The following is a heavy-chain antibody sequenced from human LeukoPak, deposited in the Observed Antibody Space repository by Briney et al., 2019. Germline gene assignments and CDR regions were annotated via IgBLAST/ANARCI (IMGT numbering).Heavy chain of an antibody. CDR3: ASGTGYSSSWPLDY. CDR2: ISSSGSII. CDR1: GFTFSRYE. V-gene: IGHV3-48*03. D-gene: IGHD6-13*01. J-gene: IGHJ4*02. Sequence: GGSLRLSCAASGFTFSRYELNWVRQAPGKGLVWVSYISSSGSIIYYADSVKGRFTISRDNAKNSLYLQMNSLRAEDTAVYYCASGTGYSSSWPLDYWGQGTLVTVSS.